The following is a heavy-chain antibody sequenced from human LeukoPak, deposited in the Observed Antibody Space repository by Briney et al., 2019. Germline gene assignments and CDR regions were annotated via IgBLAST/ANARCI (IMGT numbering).Heavy chain of an antibody. J-gene: IGHJ4*02. D-gene: IGHD2-21*02. CDR3: AREERGAKLHGDWYFDY. CDR2: IYTSGST. V-gene: IGHV4-4*07. CDR1: GGSISSYY. Sequence: PSETLSLTCTVSGGSISSYYWSWIRQPAGKGLEWIGRIYTSGSTNYNPSLKSRVTMSVDTSKNQFSLKLSSVTAADTAVYYCAREERGAKLHGDWYFDYWGQGALVTVSS.